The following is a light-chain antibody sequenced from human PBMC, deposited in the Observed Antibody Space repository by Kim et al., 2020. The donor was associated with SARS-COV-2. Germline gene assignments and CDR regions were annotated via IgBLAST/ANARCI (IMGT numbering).Light chain of an antibody. CDR1: SSDVGGYNY. CDR2: EVS. Sequence: GQSVTISCTGTSSDVGGYNYVSWYQYHPGKAPKVMIYEVSKRPSGVPDRFSGSKSGNTASLTVSGLQAEDEADYYCSSYAGTNSVVFGGGTQLTVL. V-gene: IGLV2-8*01. CDR3: SSYAGTNSVV. J-gene: IGLJ2*01.